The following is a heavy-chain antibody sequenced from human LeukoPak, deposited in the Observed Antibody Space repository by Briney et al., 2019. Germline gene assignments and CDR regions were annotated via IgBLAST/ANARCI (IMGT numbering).Heavy chain of an antibody. V-gene: IGHV3-30*01. J-gene: IGHJ3*02. CDR3: AREISRTGAFDI. Sequence: GGSLRLSCAASGFTFTDYVMHWVRQAPGKGLENVARISYGGNRNYYADSVRGRFTISRDNSKNTLYLQMNSLRAEDTAVYYCAREISRTGAFDIWGQGTMVTVSS. CDR2: ISYGGNRN. CDR1: GFTFTDYV. D-gene: IGHD3-3*02.